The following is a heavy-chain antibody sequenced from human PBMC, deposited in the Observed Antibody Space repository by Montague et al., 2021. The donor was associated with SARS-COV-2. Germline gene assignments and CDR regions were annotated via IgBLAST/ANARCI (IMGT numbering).Heavy chain of an antibody. CDR3: ARVRRPVVVPGAGPAGRAFDI. D-gene: IGHD2-2*01. Sequence: SETLSLTCAISGGSFSNYYWSWIRQPPGKGLEWIGEVNQSGTTIYNPPVKSGVTISEDTSKNQFYLRLNSVTAADTAVYYCARVRRPVVVPGAGPAGRAFDIWGQGTMVTVSS. J-gene: IGHJ3*02. CDR1: GGSFSNYY. V-gene: IGHV4-34*01. CDR2: VNQSGTT.